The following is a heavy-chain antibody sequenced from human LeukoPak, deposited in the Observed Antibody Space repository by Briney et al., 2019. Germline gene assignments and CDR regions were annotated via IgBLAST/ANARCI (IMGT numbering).Heavy chain of an antibody. V-gene: IGHV1-69*04. CDR2: IIPILGIA. D-gene: IGHD1-26*01. CDR1: GGTFSSYA. CDR3: ARGGIVGASDY. Sequence: GASVKVSCKASGGTFSSYAISWVRQAPGQGLEWMGRIIPILGIANYAQKFQGRVTITADKSTSTAYMELRSLRSDDTAVYYCARGGIVGASDYWGQGTLVTVSS. J-gene: IGHJ4*02.